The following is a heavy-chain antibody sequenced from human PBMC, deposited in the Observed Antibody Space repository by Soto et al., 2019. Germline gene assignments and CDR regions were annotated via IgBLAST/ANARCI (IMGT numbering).Heavy chain of an antibody. V-gene: IGHV3-74*01. CDR3: TRGSRGYYYMDV. CDR2: INGDGGTT. Sequence: EVQLVESGGDLVQPGGSLRLSCVASGFTFSSYWIHWVRQAPGKGLGWVSRINGDGGTTNYADSVKGRLTISRDNAKNTVYLQVNSLGAEDTAVYYCTRGSRGYYYMDVWGRGTPLTV. J-gene: IGHJ6*03. CDR1: GFTFSSYW.